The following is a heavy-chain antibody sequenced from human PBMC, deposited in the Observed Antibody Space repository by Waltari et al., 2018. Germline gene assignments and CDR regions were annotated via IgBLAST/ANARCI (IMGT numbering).Heavy chain of an antibody. Sequence: QVQLQESGPGLVKPSETLSLTCTVSGGSISSYYWSWIRQPPGKGLEWIGYIYYSGITNYNPSLTSRVTRSVDTSKNQCSLKLSSVTAADTAVYYCARETPEVLRDAVDIWGQGTMVTVSS. CDR2: IYYSGIT. D-gene: IGHD3-10*01. V-gene: IGHV4-59*01. J-gene: IGHJ3*02. CDR3: ARETPEVLRDAVDI. CDR1: GGSISSYY.